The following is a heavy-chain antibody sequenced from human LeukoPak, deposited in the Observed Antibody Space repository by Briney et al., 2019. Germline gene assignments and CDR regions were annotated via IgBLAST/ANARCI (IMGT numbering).Heavy chain of an antibody. CDR2: MNPNSGNT. CDR1: GYTFTSYD. Sequence: ASVKVSCKASGYTFTSYDINWVRQATGQGLEWMGWMNPNSGNTGYAQKFQGRVTMTRNTSISTAYMELSSLRSEDTAVYYCARDSSSWYPYYYYYGMDVWGQGTTVTVSS. CDR3: ARDSSSWYPYYYYYGMDV. D-gene: IGHD6-13*01. V-gene: IGHV1-8*01. J-gene: IGHJ6*02.